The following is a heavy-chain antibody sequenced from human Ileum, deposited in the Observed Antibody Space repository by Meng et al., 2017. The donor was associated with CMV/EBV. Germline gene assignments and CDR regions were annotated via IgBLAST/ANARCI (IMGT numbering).Heavy chain of an antibody. J-gene: IGHJ4*02. CDR3: ARGSPQYNWNDGDY. CDR1: GFAFSSYW. D-gene: IGHD1-20*01. CDR2: IKQDGSEK. V-gene: IGHV3-7*01. Sequence: GGSLRLSCAASGFAFSSYWMSWVRQAPGKGMEWVANIKQDGSEKYYVDSVKGRFTISRDNAKNSLYLQMNSLRAEDTAVYYCARGSPQYNWNDGDYWGQGTLVTVSS.